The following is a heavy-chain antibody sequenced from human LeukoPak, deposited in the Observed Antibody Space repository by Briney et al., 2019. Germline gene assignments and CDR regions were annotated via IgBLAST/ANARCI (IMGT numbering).Heavy chain of an antibody. CDR1: GFTFSDYY. V-gene: IGHV3-11*04. CDR2: ISSSGSTI. D-gene: IGHD5-18*01. J-gene: IGHJ6*03. CDR3: AMRGYSYYYYYYMDV. Sequence: GGSLRLSCAASGFTFSDYYMSWIRQAPGKGLEWVSYISSSGSTIYYADSVKVRLTISRDNAKNSLYLQMNSLRAEDTAVYYCAMRGYSYYYYYYMDVWGKGTTVTISS.